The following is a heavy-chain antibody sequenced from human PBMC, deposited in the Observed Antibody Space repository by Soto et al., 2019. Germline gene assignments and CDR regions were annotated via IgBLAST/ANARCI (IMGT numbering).Heavy chain of an antibody. CDR3: AKDSPSYTSSPCSFYS. V-gene: IGHV3-23*01. J-gene: IGHJ4*02. CDR2: ITSNGDST. CDR1: GFDFNKYA. D-gene: IGHD2-2*02. Sequence: GGSLRLSCAAFGFDFNKYAMTWVRQAPGKGLQWVSSITSNGDSTYYADSVKGRFTTSRDNSKNTLYLQMNSLRADDTAVFYCAKDSPSYTSSPCSFYSWGQGTVVTVSS.